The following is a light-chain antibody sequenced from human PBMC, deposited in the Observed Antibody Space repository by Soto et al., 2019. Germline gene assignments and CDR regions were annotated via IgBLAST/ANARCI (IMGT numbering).Light chain of an antibody. CDR3: SSYTAYTTLWV. J-gene: IGLJ3*02. Sequence: QSVLTQPASVSGSPGQSITISCTGTASDIGNYNYVSWYRLHPGKAPKLLIYGVSNRPSGVSNRFSGSKSGNADSLTISGLQAEDEADYYCSSYTAYTTLWVFGGGTKVTVL. CDR1: ASDIGNYNY. CDR2: GVS. V-gene: IGLV2-14*01.